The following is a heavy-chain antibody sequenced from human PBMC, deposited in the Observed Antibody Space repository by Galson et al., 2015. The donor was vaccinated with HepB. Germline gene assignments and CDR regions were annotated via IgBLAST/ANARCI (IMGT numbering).Heavy chain of an antibody. CDR1: GFTFSSYA. D-gene: IGHD4-17*01. Sequence: SLRLSCAASGFTFSSYAMSWVRQAPGKGLEWVSAISGSGGSTYYADSVKGRFTISRDNSKNTLYLQMNSLRAEDTAVYYCAKYLDLIGPHRYGDYGYYYYGMDVWGQGTTVTVSS. CDR3: AKYLDLIGPHRYGDYGYYYYGMDV. CDR2: ISGSGGST. V-gene: IGHV3-23*01. J-gene: IGHJ6*02.